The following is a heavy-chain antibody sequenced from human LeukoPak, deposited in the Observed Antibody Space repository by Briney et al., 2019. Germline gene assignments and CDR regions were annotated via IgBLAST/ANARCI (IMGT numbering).Heavy chain of an antibody. D-gene: IGHD1-1*01. V-gene: IGHV3-23*01. CDR2: ISGGGGST. CDR1: GVTFSSYS. J-gene: IGHJ4*02. CDR3: AKGGKWNVTPFDY. Sequence: GGSLRLSCAASGVTFSSYSMNWVRQAPGKGLEWVSTISGGGGSTYYADSVKGRFTISRDNSKNTLYLQVNSLRAEDTAVYYCAKGGKWNVTPFDYWGQGTLVTVSS.